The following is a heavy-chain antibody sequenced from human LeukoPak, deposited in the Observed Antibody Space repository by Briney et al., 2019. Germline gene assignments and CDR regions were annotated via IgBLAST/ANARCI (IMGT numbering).Heavy chain of an antibody. CDR2: ISYDGGIK. Sequence: GGSLRLSCAASGFTFSTHSMHWVRQAPGKGLEWVAIISYDGGIKYYADSVKGRFTIARDNSKNTLYLQMNSLRIEDTAVYYCARRVEGRGSYHNYAMDVWGQGATVTVFS. CDR1: GFTFSTHS. D-gene: IGHD3-10*01. J-gene: IGHJ6*02. CDR3: ARRVEGRGSYHNYAMDV. V-gene: IGHV3-30-3*01.